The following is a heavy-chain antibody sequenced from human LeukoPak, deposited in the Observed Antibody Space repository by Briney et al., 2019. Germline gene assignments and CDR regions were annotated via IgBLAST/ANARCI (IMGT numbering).Heavy chain of an antibody. CDR1: GGTFDSHA. CDR2: IIPMFGTT. Sequence: ASVKVSCKASGGTFDSHAIIWVRQAPGQGLEWMGAIIPMFGTTNYAQKFQGRVAIIADKSTSTAYMELSSLRSEDTAVYYCASAQNNHGYVYYGMDVWGKGTTVTVSS. V-gene: IGHV1-69*06. D-gene: IGHD5-12*01. CDR3: ASAQNNHGYVYYGMDV. J-gene: IGHJ6*04.